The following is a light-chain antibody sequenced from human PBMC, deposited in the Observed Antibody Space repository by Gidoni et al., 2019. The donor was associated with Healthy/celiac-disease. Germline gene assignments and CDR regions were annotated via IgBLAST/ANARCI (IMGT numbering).Light chain of an antibody. J-gene: IGLJ3*02. CDR1: SSDVGGYNY. V-gene: IGLV2-11*01. CDR2: DVS. Sequence: QSALTQPRSVSGSPGQSVTISCTGTSSDVGGYNYVSWYQQPPGKAPKLMIYDVSKRPSGVPDRFSGSKSGNTASLTISGLQAEDEADYYCCSYAGSYTSWVFGGGTKLTVL. CDR3: CSYAGSYTSWV.